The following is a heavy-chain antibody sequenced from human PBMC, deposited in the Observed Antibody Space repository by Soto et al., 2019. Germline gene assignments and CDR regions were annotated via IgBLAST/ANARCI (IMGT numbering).Heavy chain of an antibody. J-gene: IGHJ4*02. CDR3: AHRTTVTSDDY. CDR2: IYGDDDK. CDR1: GFSLTTNRGV. V-gene: IGHV2-5*02. Sequence: SGPTLVNPTRTLTLTCTFSGFSLTTNRGVGGWVRQPPGKAPSWLAFIYGDDDKRYSPSLWSRLTITKDTSKNQVVLTMTNVDPVDTATYSCAHRTTVTSDDYWGRGTLVTVSS. D-gene: IGHD4-17*01.